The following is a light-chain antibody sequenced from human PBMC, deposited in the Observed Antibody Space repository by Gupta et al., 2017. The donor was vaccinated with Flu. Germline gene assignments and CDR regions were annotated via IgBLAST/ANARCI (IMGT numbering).Light chain of an antibody. Sequence: CFENMLGEKYVSWYQHKSGQSPVLVVYRDTKRPSGIPERFSGSNSGNTATLTISGTQAMDEADYYCQAWDSSIWVFGGGTKLTVL. V-gene: IGLV3-1*01. CDR3: QAWDSSIWV. CDR2: RDT. J-gene: IGLJ2*01. CDR1: MLGEKY.